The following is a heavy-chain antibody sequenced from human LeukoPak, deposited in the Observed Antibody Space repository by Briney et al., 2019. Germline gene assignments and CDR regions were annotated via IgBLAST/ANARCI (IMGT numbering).Heavy chain of an antibody. J-gene: IGHJ3*02. V-gene: IGHV1-69*13. CDR1: GGTFSSYA. Sequence: SVKVSCKASGGTFSSYAISWVRQAPGQGLEWMGGIIPIFGTANYAQKFQGRVTITAEESTSTAYMELSSLRSEDTAVYYCARRDSPARAFDIWGQGTMVTVSS. CDR3: ARRDSPARAFDI. D-gene: IGHD3-22*01. CDR2: IIPIFGTA.